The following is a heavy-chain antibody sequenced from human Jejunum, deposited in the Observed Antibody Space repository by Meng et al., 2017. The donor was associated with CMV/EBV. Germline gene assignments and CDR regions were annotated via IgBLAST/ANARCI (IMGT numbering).Heavy chain of an antibody. CDR2: INSAGSIT. CDR1: GFTFRTYW. Sequence: EVQLVESGGGLVQPGGSLRLSCAASGFTFRTYWMHWVRQAPGKGLVWVSRINSAGSITTCADSVKGRFTISRDNAKDTLYLQMNGLRADDTAIYFCARGMGDYWGQGSLVTVSS. J-gene: IGHJ4*02. D-gene: IGHD3-16*01. CDR3: ARGMGDY. V-gene: IGHV3-74*03.